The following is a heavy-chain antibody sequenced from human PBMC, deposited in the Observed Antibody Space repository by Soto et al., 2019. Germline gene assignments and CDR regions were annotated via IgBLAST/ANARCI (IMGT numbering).Heavy chain of an antibody. Sequence: SETLSLTCTVSGGSISSYYWSWIRQPPGKGLEWIGYIYYSGSTNYNPSLKSRVTISVDTSKNQFSLKLSSVTAADTAVYYCARLRFLEWFDHFDYWGQGTLVTVSS. J-gene: IGHJ4*02. CDR2: IYYSGST. CDR1: GGSISSYY. D-gene: IGHD3-3*01. CDR3: ARLRFLEWFDHFDY. V-gene: IGHV4-59*08.